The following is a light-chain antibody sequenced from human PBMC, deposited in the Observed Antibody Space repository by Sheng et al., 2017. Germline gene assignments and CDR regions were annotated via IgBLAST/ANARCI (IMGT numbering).Light chain of an antibody. CDR1: QSVSTF. CDR2: DAS. Sequence: EIVLTQSPATLSLSPGERATLSCRASQSVSTFLAWYQQKPGQAPRLLIYDASNRATGVPARFSGSGSGTDFTLTIISLEPEDFAVYYCQQRSSWYTFGQGTKLEIK. J-gene: IGKJ2*01. CDR3: QQRSSWYT. V-gene: IGKV3-11*01.